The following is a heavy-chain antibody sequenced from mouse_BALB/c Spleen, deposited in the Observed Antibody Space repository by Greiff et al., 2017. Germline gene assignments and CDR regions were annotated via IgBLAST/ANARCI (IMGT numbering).Heavy chain of an antibody. V-gene: IGHV5-12-1*01. CDR3: ARQALQLFDY. J-gene: IGHJ2*01. CDR2: ISSGGGST. D-gene: IGHD3-3*01. Sequence: EVKLVESGGGLVKPGGSLKLSCAASGFAFSSYDMPWVRQTPEKRLEWVAYISSGGGSTYYTDTVKGRFTISRDNAKNTLYLQMGSLKSEDTAMYYCARQALQLFDYWGQGTTLTVSS. CDR1: GFAFSSYD.